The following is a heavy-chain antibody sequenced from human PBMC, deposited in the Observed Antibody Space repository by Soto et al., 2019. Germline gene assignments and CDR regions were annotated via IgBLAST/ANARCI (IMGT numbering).Heavy chain of an antibody. D-gene: IGHD1-1*01. J-gene: IGHJ4*02. CDR2: INHSGST. CDR3: ASNVNFDY. V-gene: IGHV4-34*01. Sequence: SETLSLTCAVYGGSFSGYYWSWIRQPPGKGLEWIGEINHSGSTNYNPSLKSRVTISVDTSKNQFSLKLSSVTAADTAVYYCASNVNFDYWGQGTLVTVSS. CDR1: GGSFSGYY.